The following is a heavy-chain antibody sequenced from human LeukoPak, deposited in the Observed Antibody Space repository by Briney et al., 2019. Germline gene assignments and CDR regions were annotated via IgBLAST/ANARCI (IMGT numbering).Heavy chain of an antibody. D-gene: IGHD1-14*01. V-gene: IGHV3-21*01. Sequence: GGSLRLSCAASGFTFSSYSMNWVRQAPGKGLELVSSISSSSSYIYYADSVKGRFTISRDNAKNSLYLQMNSLRAEDTAVYYCAREVDATTDYWGQGTLVTVSS. CDR2: ISSSSSYI. CDR1: GFTFSSYS. CDR3: AREVDATTDY. J-gene: IGHJ4*02.